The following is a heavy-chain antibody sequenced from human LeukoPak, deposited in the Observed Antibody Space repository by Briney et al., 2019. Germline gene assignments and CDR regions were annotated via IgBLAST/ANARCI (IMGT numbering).Heavy chain of an antibody. CDR2: ISGSGGSA. V-gene: IGHV3-23*01. J-gene: IGHJ4*02. CDR3: AKVGGDTASFDY. Sequence: PGGSLRLSCAASGFTFSSYAMHWVRQAPGKGLEWVSAISGSGGSAYYADSVKGRFTISRDNSKNMLFLQMNSLRAEDTAVYYCAKVGGDTASFDYWGQGTLVTVSS. D-gene: IGHD5-18*01. CDR1: GFTFSSYA.